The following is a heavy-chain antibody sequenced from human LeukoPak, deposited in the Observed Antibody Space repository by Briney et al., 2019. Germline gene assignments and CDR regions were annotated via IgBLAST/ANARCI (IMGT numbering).Heavy chain of an antibody. D-gene: IGHD4-11*01. CDR1: GYTLTGYY. V-gene: IGHV1-2*02. J-gene: IGHJ4*02. Sequence: SVKVSCKASGYTLTGYYMHWVGQAPGNRLEWLGWINPNSGGTNYAQKFQGRVNMTRDTSINTANMELSRLRSDDTAVYYCATPGGLDSNYIFDYWGQGTLVTVSS. CDR2: INPNSGGT. CDR3: ATPGGLDSNYIFDY.